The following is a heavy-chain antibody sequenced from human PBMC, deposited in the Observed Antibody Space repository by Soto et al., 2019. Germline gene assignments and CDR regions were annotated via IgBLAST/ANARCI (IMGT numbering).Heavy chain of an antibody. D-gene: IGHD5-18*01. CDR1: GFTFSNYA. CDR2: ISGSGGST. CDR3: AKDPYQGFSYGYIDY. Sequence: GGSLRLSCAASGFTFSNYAMSWVRLAPGKGLEWVSAISGSGGSTYYADSVKGRFSISRDNSKSTLYLQMSSLRAEDSAIYYCAKDPYQGFSYGYIDYWGQGTLVTVSS. V-gene: IGHV3-23*01. J-gene: IGHJ4*02.